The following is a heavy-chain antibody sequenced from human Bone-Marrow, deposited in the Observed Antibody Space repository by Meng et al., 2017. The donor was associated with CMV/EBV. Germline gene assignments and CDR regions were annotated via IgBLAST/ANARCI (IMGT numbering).Heavy chain of an antibody. CDR1: GFTFSSYW. V-gene: IGHV3-74*01. CDR3: ERVDTAMGAFDI. J-gene: IGHJ3*02. Sequence: GGSLRLSCAASGFTFSSYWMHWVRQAPGKGLVWVSRINSDGSSTSYADSVKGRFTISRDNAKNTLYLQMNSLRAEDTAVYYWERVDTAMGAFDIWGQGTMVTVSS. D-gene: IGHD5-18*01. CDR2: INSDGSST.